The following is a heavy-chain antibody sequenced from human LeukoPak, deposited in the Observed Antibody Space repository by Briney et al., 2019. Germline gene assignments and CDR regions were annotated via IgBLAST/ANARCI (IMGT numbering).Heavy chain of an antibody. CDR3: ARSSAYYNEADI. CDR2: INPSGGST. Sequence: GASVKVSLMTSGYTFTNYYLHWVRQAPGQGLEWMGIINPSGGSTTYAQKFQGRLTMTGDTSTSTVYMELSSLRSEDTAVYYCARSSAYYNEADIWGQGTMVTVSS. CDR1: GYTFTNYY. J-gene: IGHJ3*02. D-gene: IGHD3-9*01. V-gene: IGHV1-46*01.